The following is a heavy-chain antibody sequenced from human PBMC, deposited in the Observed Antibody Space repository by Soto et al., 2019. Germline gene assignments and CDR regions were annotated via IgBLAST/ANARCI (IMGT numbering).Heavy chain of an antibody. Sequence: GGSLRLSCAASGFTVSSNYMSWVRQAPGKGLEWVSVIYSGGSTYYADSVKGRFTISRDNSKNTLYLQMNSLRAEDTAVYYCARSARTGYSSIWRGMDVWGQGTTVTVSS. J-gene: IGHJ6*02. CDR3: ARSARTGYSSIWRGMDV. V-gene: IGHV3-53*01. D-gene: IGHD6-13*01. CDR2: IYSGGST. CDR1: GFTVSSNY.